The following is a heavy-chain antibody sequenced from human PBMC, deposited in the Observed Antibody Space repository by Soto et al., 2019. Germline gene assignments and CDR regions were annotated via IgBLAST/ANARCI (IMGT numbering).Heavy chain of an antibody. CDR2: ISGSGGST. Sequence: GAYLRLSWAASGFPFSSYAMTGVRQAPGKGLEWVSAISGSGGSTYYADSVKGRFTIYRDNSKNTLYLQMNSLRAEDTAVYYCAKERTMYSSSWYDYWGQGT. D-gene: IGHD6-13*01. V-gene: IGHV3-23*01. CDR1: GFPFSSYA. CDR3: AKERTMYSSSWYDY. J-gene: IGHJ4*02.